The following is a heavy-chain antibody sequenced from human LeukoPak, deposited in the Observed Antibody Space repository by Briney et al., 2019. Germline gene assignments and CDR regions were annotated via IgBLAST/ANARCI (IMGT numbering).Heavy chain of an antibody. CDR2: ISYDGSNK. CDR3: AKDGSWNHEKYFDY. D-gene: IGHD1-14*01. V-gene: IGHV3-30*18. J-gene: IGHJ4*02. Sequence: GGSLRLSCAASGFTFSSYGMHWVRQAPGKGLEWVAVISYDGSNKYYADSVKGRFTISRDNSKNTLYLQMNSLRAEDTAVYYCAKDGSWNHEKYFDYWGQGTLVTVSS. CDR1: GFTFSSYG.